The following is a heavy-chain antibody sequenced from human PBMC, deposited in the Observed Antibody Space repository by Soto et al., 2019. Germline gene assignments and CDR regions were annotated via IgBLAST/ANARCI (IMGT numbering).Heavy chain of an antibody. J-gene: IGHJ5*02. Sequence: GGSLRLSCAASGFTFSSYGMHWVRQAPGKGLEWVAVIWYDGSNKYYADSVKGRFTISRDNSKNTLYLQMNSLRTEGTAVYYCARDLYVDTGMVIWFDPWGQGTLVTVSS. D-gene: IGHD5-18*01. V-gene: IGHV3-33*01. CDR1: GFTFSSYG. CDR3: ARDLYVDTGMVIWFDP. CDR2: IWYDGSNK.